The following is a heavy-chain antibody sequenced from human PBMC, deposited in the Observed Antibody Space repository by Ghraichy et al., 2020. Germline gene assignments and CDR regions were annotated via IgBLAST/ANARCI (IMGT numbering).Heavy chain of an antibody. CDR2: IKQDGSQG. CDR3: ARGDFYFDTGAPHFFDY. CDR1: GFTFSTYW. Sequence: GGSLRLSCAASGFTFSTYWMTWVRQAPGKGLDWVASIKQDGSQGYYVDSVKGRFTISRDNANNSLYLQMNSLRAGDTAVYYCARGDFYFDTGAPHFFDYWGHGTLVTVSS. D-gene: IGHD3-22*01. J-gene: IGHJ4*01. V-gene: IGHV3-7*03.